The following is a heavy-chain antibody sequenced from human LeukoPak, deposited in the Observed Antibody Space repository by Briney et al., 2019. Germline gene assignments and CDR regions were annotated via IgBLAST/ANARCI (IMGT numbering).Heavy chain of an antibody. D-gene: IGHD2-21*01. CDR2: IHSSGST. V-gene: IGHV4-4*07. Sequence: HPSETLSLTCTVSGGSISSYYWSWIRQPAGKGLEWIGRIHSSGSTNYNPSLKTRVTMSVDTSKNQFSLKLSSVTAADTAVYYCARQNSRLGDCYDYWGQGTLVTVSS. CDR3: ARQNSRLGDCYDY. CDR1: GGSISSYY. J-gene: IGHJ4*02.